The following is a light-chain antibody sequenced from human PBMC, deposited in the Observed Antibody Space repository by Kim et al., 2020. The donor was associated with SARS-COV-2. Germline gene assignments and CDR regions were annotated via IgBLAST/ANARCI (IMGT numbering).Light chain of an antibody. CDR1: QSLLHSNGYNY. Sequence: EPASSSCRSSQSLLHSNGYNYLDWYLQKPGQSPQLLIYLGSNRASGVPDRFSGSGSGTDFTLKISRVEAEDVGVYYCMQALQTPCSFGQGTKLEI. CDR2: LGS. J-gene: IGKJ2*04. CDR3: MQALQTPCS. V-gene: IGKV2-28*01.